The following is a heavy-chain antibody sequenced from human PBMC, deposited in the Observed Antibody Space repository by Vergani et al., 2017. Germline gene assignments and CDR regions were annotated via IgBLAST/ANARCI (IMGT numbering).Heavy chain of an antibody. D-gene: IGHD4-17*01. J-gene: IGHJ4*02. V-gene: IGHV5-51*01. CDR1: GYSFTSCW. CDR2: IYPGDSDT. Sequence: EVQLVPSGAEVKKPGESLKISCKGSGYSFTSCWIGWVRQMPGKGLEWRGIIYPGDSDTRYSPSFQGQVTISADKSISPAYLQLSSLTASDTAVYYCARHLNYGDSSSAGDYWGQGTLVTVSS. CDR3: ARHLNYGDSSSAGDY.